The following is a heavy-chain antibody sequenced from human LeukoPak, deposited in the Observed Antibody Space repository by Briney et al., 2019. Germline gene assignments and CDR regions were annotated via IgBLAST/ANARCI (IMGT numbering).Heavy chain of an antibody. CDR3: AIDVRNEYSSGWLSLGYFQH. J-gene: IGHJ1*01. D-gene: IGHD6-19*01. CDR2: ISSNGGST. CDR1: GVTFSSYA. Sequence: GRTLRLSCAASGVTFSSYAMHSVRQAPGQGLEYVSAISSNGGSTSSANSVKGRFTISRDNSKNTLYLQMGSLRAEDMAVYYCAIDVRNEYSSGWLSLGYFQHWGQGTLVTVSS. V-gene: IGHV3-64*01.